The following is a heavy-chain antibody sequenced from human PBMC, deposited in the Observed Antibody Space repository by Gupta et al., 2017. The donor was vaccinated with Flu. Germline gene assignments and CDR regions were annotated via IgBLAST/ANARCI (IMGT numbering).Heavy chain of an antibody. J-gene: IGHJ4*02. CDR1: GLTLSDYA. D-gene: IGHD6-13*01. V-gene: IGHV3-23*01. CDR3: AKDRSGNPAIDY. Sequence: EVQLLEPGGGVVQPGESLRLSCMVSGLTLSDYAMKWVRQAPGKGQEWLSTVVAGGDRTYNAESVMGRFTSSRDNSKNTIYLQMNSRTGDDTAVYYCAKDRSGNPAIDYWGQGALVTVSA. CDR2: VVAGGDRT.